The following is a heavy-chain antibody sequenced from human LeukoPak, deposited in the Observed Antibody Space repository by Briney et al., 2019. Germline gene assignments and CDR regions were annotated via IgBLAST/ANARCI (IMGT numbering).Heavy chain of an antibody. V-gene: IGHV3-48*03. J-gene: IGHJ4*02. D-gene: IGHD5-18*01. CDR3: ARDGIQLWTGAFDY. CDR2: ISGSGSTI. CDR1: GFTFSSYD. Sequence: PGGSLRLSCVVSGFTFSSYDMNWVRQAPGKGLEWISYISGSGSTIYDADSVKDRFTISRDNAKNSLHLQMNSLRAEDTAVYYCARDGIQLWTGAFDYWGQGTLVTVSS.